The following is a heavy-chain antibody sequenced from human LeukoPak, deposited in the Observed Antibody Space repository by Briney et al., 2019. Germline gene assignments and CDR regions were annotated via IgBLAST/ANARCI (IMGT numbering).Heavy chain of an antibody. Sequence: GRSLRLSCAASGFTFSSYGMHWVRQAPGKGLEWVALISYDGSNTYYADSVKGRFTFSRDNSKNTLYLQMNSLRAEDTAVYYCAREDGYNFYYWGQGTLVTVSS. CDR1: GFTFSSYG. V-gene: IGHV3-30*03. J-gene: IGHJ4*02. CDR2: ISYDGSNT. D-gene: IGHD5-12*01. CDR3: AREDGYNFYY.